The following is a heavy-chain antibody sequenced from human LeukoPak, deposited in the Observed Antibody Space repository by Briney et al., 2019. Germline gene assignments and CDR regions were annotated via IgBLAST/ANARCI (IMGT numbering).Heavy chain of an antibody. V-gene: IGHV4-34*01. Sequence: SETLSLTCAVYGGSFSGYYWSWIRQPPGKGLEWIGEINHNGSTNYNPSLKSRVTISVDTSKNQFSLKLSSVTAADTAVYYCARGYKPGIAAAGTIPSADYYYYGMDVWGQGTTVTVSS. D-gene: IGHD6-13*01. CDR1: GGSFSGYY. J-gene: IGHJ6*02. CDR3: ARGYKPGIAAAGTIPSADYYYYGMDV. CDR2: INHNGST.